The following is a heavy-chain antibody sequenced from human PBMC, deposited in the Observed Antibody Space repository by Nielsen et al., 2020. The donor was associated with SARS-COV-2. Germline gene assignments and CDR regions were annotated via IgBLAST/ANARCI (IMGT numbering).Heavy chain of an antibody. CDR2: INTNTGNP. Sequence: WVRQAPGQGLEWMGGINTNTGNPTYAQGFTGRFVFSLDTSVSTAYLQISSLKAEDTAVYYCARAGDIVVVPAAIHYYYYMDVWGKGTTVTVSS. V-gene: IGHV7-4-1*02. CDR3: ARAGDIVVVPAAIHYYYYMDV. D-gene: IGHD2-2*02. J-gene: IGHJ6*03.